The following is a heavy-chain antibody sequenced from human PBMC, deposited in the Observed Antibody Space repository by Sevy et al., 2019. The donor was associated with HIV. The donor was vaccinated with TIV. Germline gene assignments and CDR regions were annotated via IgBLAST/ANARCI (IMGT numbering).Heavy chain of an antibody. CDR1: GFTFSSYG. D-gene: IGHD1-26*01. CDR3: AKERIVGATRYYFDY. CDR2: ISYDGSNK. Sequence: GGSLRLSCAASGFTFSSYGMHWVRQAPGKGLEWVAVISYDGSNKYYADSVKGRFNISRDNSKNTLYLQMNSLRAEDTAVYYCAKERIVGATRYYFDYWGQGTLVTVSS. J-gene: IGHJ4*02. V-gene: IGHV3-30*18.